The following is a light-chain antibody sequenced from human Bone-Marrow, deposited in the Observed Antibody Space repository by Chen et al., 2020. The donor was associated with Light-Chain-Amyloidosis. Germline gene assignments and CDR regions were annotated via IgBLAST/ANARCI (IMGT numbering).Light chain of an antibody. J-gene: IGLJ3*02. Sequence: GLNQPASLAGAPGQPITTSCTGTSSDVGSYNLVSWYQQHPGKAPKLMIYEVSKRPSGVSNRFSGSKSGNTASLTISGLQAEDEADYYCCSYAGSSTPWVFGGGTKLTVL. CDR3: CSYAGSSTPWV. V-gene: IGLV2-23*02. CDR1: SSDVGSYNL. CDR2: EVS.